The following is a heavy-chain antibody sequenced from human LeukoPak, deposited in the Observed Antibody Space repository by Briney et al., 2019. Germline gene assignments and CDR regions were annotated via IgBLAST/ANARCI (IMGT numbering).Heavy chain of an antibody. J-gene: IGHJ4*02. D-gene: IGHD2-2*01. Sequence: ASVKVSCKASGYTFSNFGISWVRQATGQGLEWMGWISGNNDNPNYVQKFQGRLTVTTDSSTSTAYMELRNLRSDDTAVYYCARDGTSTDDYWGQGTLVTVSS. CDR2: ISGNNDNP. CDR1: GYTFSNFG. V-gene: IGHV1-18*01. CDR3: ARDGTSTDDY.